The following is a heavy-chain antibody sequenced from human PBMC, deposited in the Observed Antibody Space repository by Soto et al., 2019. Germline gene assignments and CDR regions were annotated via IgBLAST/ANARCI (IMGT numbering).Heavy chain of an antibody. D-gene: IGHD3-3*01. J-gene: IGHJ4*02. V-gene: IGHV1-69*02. Sequence: QVQLVQSGAEVKKPGSSVKVSCKASGGTFSSYTISWVRQAPGQGLEWMGRIIPILGIANYAQKFQGRVTIPADKSTTTAYMELSSLRSEDTAVYYCAIRGGSDFWSGYTWERGAIDREKINRKYYFDYWGQGTLVTVSS. CDR3: AIRGGSDFWSGYTWERGAIDREKINRKYYFDY. CDR2: IIPILGIA. CDR1: GGTFSSYT.